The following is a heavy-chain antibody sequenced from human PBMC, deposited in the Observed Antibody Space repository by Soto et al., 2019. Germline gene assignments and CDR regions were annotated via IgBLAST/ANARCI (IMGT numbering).Heavy chain of an antibody. CDR2: ISGSGGST. J-gene: IGHJ4*02. CDR3: AKPTYRDSWFGEFAGFDY. Sequence: VQLLESGGGLVQPGGSLRLSCAASGFTFSSYAMSWVRQAPGKGLEWVSAISGSGGSTYYADSVKGRFTISRDNSKNTLYLQMNSLRAEDTAVYYCAKPTYRDSWFGEFAGFDYWGQGTLVTVSS. CDR1: GFTFSSYA. V-gene: IGHV3-23*01. D-gene: IGHD3-10*01.